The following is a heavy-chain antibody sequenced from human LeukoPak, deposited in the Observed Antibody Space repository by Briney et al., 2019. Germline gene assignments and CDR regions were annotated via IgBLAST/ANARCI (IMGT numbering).Heavy chain of an antibody. J-gene: IGHJ4*02. D-gene: IGHD3-22*01. Sequence: SETLSLTCAVYGGSFSGYYWSWIRQPPGKGLEWIGEINRSGSTNYNPSLKSRVTISVDMSKNQFSLQLTSVTAADTAVYYCARGYYDSSGYYFAQVLFDYWGQGTLVTVSS. V-gene: IGHV4-34*01. CDR1: GGSFSGYY. CDR2: INRSGST. CDR3: ARGYYDSSGYYFAQVLFDY.